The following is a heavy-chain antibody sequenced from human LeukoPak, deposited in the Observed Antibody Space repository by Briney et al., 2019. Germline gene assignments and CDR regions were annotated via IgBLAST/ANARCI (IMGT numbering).Heavy chain of an antibody. CDR1: GGSLSSYY. CDR3: ARASSSWDNWFDP. Sequence: SETLSLTCTVSGGSLSSYYWSWIRQPPGKGLEWIGYIYYSGSTNYNPSLKSRVTISVDTSKDHFSLKLSSVTAADTAVYYCARASSSWDNWFDPWGQGTLVTVSS. CDR2: IYYSGST. D-gene: IGHD6-13*01. J-gene: IGHJ5*02. V-gene: IGHV4-59*01.